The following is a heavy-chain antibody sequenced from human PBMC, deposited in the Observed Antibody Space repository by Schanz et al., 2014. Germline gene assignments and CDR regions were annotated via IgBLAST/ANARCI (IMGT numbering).Heavy chain of an antibody. D-gene: IGHD3-10*01. V-gene: IGHV4-59*01. Sequence: QVQLQESGPGLVKPSETLSLTCTVSGGSINSYYWTWIRQPPGKGLEWIGYIYYSGSTNYNPSLSSRVNILVDTSKNQFSLKLYSVTAADTAVYYCARKAPDYSASGSKNWFDPWGQGTLVTVSS. CDR1: GGSINSYY. J-gene: IGHJ5*02. CDR2: IYYSGST. CDR3: ARKAPDYSASGSKNWFDP.